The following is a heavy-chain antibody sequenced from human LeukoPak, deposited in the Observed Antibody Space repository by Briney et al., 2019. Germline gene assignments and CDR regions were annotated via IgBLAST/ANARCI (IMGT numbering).Heavy chain of an antibody. D-gene: IGHD5-12*01. CDR3: ARVRKYSGYYSWYFDL. CDR2: INSYSSDI. CDR1: GFTFSSHS. V-gene: IGHV3-21*01. J-gene: IGHJ2*01. Sequence: GGSLRLSCATSGFTFSSHSMTWVRQAPGKGLDWVSSINSYSSDIYYADSVKGRSTISRDNAKNSLYLQMNSLRAGDTAVYYCARVRKYSGYYSWYFDLWGRGTLVTVSS.